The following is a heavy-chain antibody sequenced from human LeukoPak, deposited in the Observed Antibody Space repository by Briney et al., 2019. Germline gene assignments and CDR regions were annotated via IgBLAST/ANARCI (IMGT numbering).Heavy chain of an antibody. CDR2: ISVSGST. CDR3: VVSPNQDFYDY. Sequence: SETLSLTCSVSGVSMNSHYLNWTRQPPGKGLDWIGFISVSGSTNYNPSLMRRVTMSLEASKRQFSLKLRYVTAEDTAVYYCVVSPNQDFYDYWGQGTLVTVSS. CDR1: GVSMNSHY. J-gene: IGHJ4*02. V-gene: IGHV4-4*09.